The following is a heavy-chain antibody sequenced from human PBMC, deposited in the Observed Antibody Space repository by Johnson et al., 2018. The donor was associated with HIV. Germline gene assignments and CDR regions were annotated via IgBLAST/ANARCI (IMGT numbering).Heavy chain of an antibody. CDR1: GFTFSSSW. J-gene: IGHJ3*02. V-gene: IGHV3-52*01. CDR3: ARQGGWAFDI. Sequence: EVQLVESGGGLVQPGGSLRLSCAASGFTFSSSWMHWVCQAPEKGLEWVADIKCDGSEKYYVDSVKGRLTISRDNAKNSLYLQMNSLRAEDTALYYCARQGGWAFDIWGQGTMVTVSS. D-gene: IGHD3-16*01. CDR2: IKCDGSEK.